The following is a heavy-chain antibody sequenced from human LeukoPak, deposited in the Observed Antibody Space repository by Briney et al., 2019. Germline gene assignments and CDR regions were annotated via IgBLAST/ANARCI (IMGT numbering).Heavy chain of an antibody. V-gene: IGHV1-46*01. Sequence: ASVKVSCKASGYTFTSYYMHWVRQAPGQGLEWMGIINPSGGSTSYAQKFQGRVTMTRDTSTSTVYMELSSLRSEDTAVYYCARDTTPSYDSSGPPSNFDYWGQGTLVTVSS. D-gene: IGHD3-22*01. CDR2: INPSGGST. CDR1: GYTFTSYY. J-gene: IGHJ4*02. CDR3: ARDTTPSYDSSGPPSNFDY.